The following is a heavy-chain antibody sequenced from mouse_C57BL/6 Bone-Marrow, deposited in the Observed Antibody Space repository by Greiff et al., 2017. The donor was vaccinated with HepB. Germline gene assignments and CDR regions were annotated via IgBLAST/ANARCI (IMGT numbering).Heavy chain of an antibody. CDR3: ASLITTVVEAYYYAMDY. V-gene: IGHV1-50*01. CDR1: GYTFTSYW. Sequence: QVQLQQPGAELVKPGASVKLSCKASGYTFTSYWMQWVKQRPGQGLEWIGEIDPSDSYTNYNQKFKGKATLTVDTSSSTAYMQLSSLTSEDSAVYYCASLITTVVEAYYYAMDYWGQGTSVTVSS. CDR2: IDPSDSYT. D-gene: IGHD1-1*01. J-gene: IGHJ4*01.